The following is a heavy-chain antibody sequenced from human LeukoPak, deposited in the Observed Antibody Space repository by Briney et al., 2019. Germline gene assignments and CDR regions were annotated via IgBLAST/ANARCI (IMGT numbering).Heavy chain of an antibody. V-gene: IGHV4-39*01. CDR2: IYYSGST. CDR3: ARISGYRSNWSIDY. Sequence: SETLSLTCTVPGGSISSSSYYWGWIRQPPGKGLEWIGTIYYSGSTYYNPSLKSRVTISVDTSKNQFSLKVSSVTAADTAVYYCARISGYRSNWSIDYWGQGTLVTVSS. J-gene: IGHJ4*02. CDR1: GGSISSSSYY. D-gene: IGHD6-13*01.